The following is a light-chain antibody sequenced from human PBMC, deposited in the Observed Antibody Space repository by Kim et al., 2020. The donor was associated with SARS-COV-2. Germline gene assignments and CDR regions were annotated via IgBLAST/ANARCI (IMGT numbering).Light chain of an antibody. V-gene: IGKV1-39*01. CDR2: AAS. CDR1: RTIRNY. CDR3: QQSYSTPYT. J-gene: IGKJ2*01. Sequence: SATGGDRVTLTCRASRTIRNYMNWYQQKPGNAPKVLMYAASSLQGGVPSRFSGSGSGTDFTLTINSLQPEDSATYYCQQSYSTPYTFGQGTKLEI.